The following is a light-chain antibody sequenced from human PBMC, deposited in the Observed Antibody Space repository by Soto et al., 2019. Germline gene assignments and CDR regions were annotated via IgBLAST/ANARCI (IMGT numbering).Light chain of an antibody. V-gene: IGKV1-33*01. Sequence: DIQMTQSPSSLSASVGDRVTITCQASQDISNYLNWYQQKPGKAPKLLIYDASNLKTGVPSRFSGSGSGTDFTFTISSLQPEDIASYYWQQYDNLPITFGGGTKVEIK. CDR3: QQYDNLPIT. CDR2: DAS. J-gene: IGKJ4*01. CDR1: QDISNY.